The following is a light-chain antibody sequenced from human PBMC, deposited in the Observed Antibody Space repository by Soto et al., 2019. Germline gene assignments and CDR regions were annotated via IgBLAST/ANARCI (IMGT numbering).Light chain of an antibody. Sequence: EIVLTQSPGTLSLSPGERATLSCRASQSVSSSYLAWYQQKPGQAPRLVIFGASSRATGIPDRFSGSGSGTDFTLTISRLEPEDFAVYYCQQYGSSLLFGGGTKVEIK. V-gene: IGKV3-20*01. J-gene: IGKJ4*01. CDR1: QSVSSSY. CDR2: GAS. CDR3: QQYGSSLL.